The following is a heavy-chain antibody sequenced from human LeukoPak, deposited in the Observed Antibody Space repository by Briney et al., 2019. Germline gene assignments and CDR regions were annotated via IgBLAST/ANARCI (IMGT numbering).Heavy chain of an antibody. V-gene: IGHV1-2*02. J-gene: IGHJ4*02. CDR2: INPNSGGT. CDR3: ARDRARTGYSSGWYHDY. D-gene: IGHD6-19*01. CDR1: GYTFTGYY. Sequence: ASVKVSCKASGYTFTGYYMHWVRQAPGQGLEWMGWINPNSGGTNYAQKFQGRVTMTRDTSISTAYMELSRLRSDDTAVYYCARDRARTGYSSGWYHDYWGQGTLVTVSS.